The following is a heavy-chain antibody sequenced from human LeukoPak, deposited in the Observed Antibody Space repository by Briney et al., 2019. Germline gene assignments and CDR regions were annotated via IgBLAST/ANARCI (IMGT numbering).Heavy chain of an antibody. V-gene: IGHV1-69*05. J-gene: IGHJ3*02. Sequence: SVKVSCKASGGTFSSYAISWVRQAPGQGLEWMGGIIPIFGTANYAQKFQGRVTITTDESTSTAYMELSSLRSEDTAVYYCASPVTYYYDSSGWLAAFDTWGQGTMVTVSS. D-gene: IGHD3-22*01. CDR1: GGTFSSYA. CDR2: IIPIFGTA. CDR3: ASPVTYYYDSSGWLAAFDT.